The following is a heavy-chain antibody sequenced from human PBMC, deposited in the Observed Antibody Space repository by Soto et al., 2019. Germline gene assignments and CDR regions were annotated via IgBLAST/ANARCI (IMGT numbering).Heavy chain of an antibody. V-gene: IGHV4-4*07. CDR1: GGSISSYY. CDR2: IYTSGST. CDR3: ARDREPYYYGSGSYPYYYGMDV. D-gene: IGHD3-10*01. J-gene: IGHJ6*02. Sequence: QVQLQESGPGLVKPSETLSLTCTVSGGSISSYYWSWIRQPAGKGLEWIGRIYTSGSTNYNPSLKSRVTMSVDTSTNQFSLKLSSVTAADTAVYYCARDREPYYYGSGSYPYYYGMDVWGQGTTVTVSS.